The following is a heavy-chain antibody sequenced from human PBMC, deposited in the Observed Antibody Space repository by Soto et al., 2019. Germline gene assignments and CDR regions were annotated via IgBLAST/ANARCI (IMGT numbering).Heavy chain of an antibody. Sequence: QVQLVQSGAEVKKPGSSVKVSCKASGGTFSSYAISWVRQAPGQGLEWMGGIIPIFGTANYAQKFQGRVTMTADASTSTAYMELSSLRSEDTAVYYCARELGYNWNYTDAFDIWGQGTMVTVSS. CDR1: GGTFSSYA. CDR2: IIPIFGTA. D-gene: IGHD1-7*01. J-gene: IGHJ3*02. CDR3: ARELGYNWNYTDAFDI. V-gene: IGHV1-69*12.